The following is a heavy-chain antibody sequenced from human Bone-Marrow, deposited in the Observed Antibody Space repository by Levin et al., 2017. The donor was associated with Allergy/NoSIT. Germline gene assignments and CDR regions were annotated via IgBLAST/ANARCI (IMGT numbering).Heavy chain of an antibody. CDR1: GFTFGNYW. J-gene: IGHJ5*02. Sequence: GESLKISCAASGFTFGNYWMHWVRQAPGKGLEWVSVINNAATTTNYADFVKGRFTISRDNAKSTLFLQMNSLRVEDAAMYYSVRQLSSGGPWGQGTLVTVSS. V-gene: IGHV3-74*01. CDR3: VRQLSSGGP. CDR2: INNAATTT. D-gene: IGHD3-22*01.